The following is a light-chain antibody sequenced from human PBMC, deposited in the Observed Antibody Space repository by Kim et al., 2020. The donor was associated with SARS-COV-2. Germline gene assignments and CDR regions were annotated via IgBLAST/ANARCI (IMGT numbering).Light chain of an antibody. J-gene: IGKJ4*01. V-gene: IGKV3-11*01. CDR2: AVS. CDR1: QSVSHI. Sequence: FSPGKSATLPFRASQSVSHIFAWYQQTPGQSPRLLIYAVSNRATGIPARFSGSGSGTDFTLTIRSLEPEDFALYFCQERSSWPRSTFGGGTKLEIK. CDR3: QERSSWPRST.